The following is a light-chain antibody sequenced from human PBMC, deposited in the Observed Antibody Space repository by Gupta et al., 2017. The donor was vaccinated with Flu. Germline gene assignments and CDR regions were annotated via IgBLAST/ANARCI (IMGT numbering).Light chain of an antibody. V-gene: IGLV1-51*02. CDR1: SSNIGKNY. Sequence: QSVLTQPPSVSAAPGQKVTISCSGSSSNIGKNYVSWYQQLAGTAPKLLIYENNKRPSGIPDRFSGSKSGTSATLGITGLQTGDEADYYCGTWDSGLSAGQLFGGGTKLTVL. J-gene: IGLJ2*01. CDR2: ENN. CDR3: GTWDSGLSAGQL.